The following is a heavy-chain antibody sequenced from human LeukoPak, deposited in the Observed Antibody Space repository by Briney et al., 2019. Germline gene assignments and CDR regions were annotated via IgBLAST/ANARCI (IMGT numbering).Heavy chain of an antibody. J-gene: IGHJ4*02. CDR1: GFTFSSYW. CDR3: ARDQANYFDDSGFSTY. CDR2: IKHDGSEG. V-gene: IGHV3-7*01. D-gene: IGHD3-22*01. Sequence: GGSLRLSCAASGFTFSSYWMTWVRQAPGKGLQWVANIKHDGSEGFYVDSVKGRFTISGDNAKNSVYLQMKSLRAEDTAVYYCARDQANYFDDSGFSTYWGRGTLVTGSS.